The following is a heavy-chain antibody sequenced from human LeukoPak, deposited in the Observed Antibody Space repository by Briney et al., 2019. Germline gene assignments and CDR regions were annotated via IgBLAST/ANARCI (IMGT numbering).Heavy chain of an antibody. CDR3: AKDPASGVRGWFDP. CDR1: GFTFSSYG. J-gene: IGHJ5*02. CDR2: ISGSGGST. D-gene: IGHD3-10*01. Sequence: AGGSLRLSCAASGFTFSSYGMSWVRQAPGKGLEWVSAISGSGGSTYYADSVKGRFTISRDNSKNTPYLQMNSLRAEDTAVYYCAKDPASGVRGWFDPWGQGTLVTVSS. V-gene: IGHV3-23*01.